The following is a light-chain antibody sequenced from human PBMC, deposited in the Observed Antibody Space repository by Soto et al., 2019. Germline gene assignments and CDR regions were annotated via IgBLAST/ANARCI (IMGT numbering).Light chain of an antibody. CDR3: SSYAVSDSLV. CDR2: EVN. V-gene: IGLV2-8*01. J-gene: IGLJ2*01. CDR1: SSDVGGYDY. Sequence: QSALTQPPSASGSPGQSVTISCTGTSSDVGGYDYVSWYQQRPGKVPKLMIYEVNKRPSGVPDRFSGSKSGNTASLTVSGLLTEDEADYYCSSYAVSDSLVFGGGTKRTVL.